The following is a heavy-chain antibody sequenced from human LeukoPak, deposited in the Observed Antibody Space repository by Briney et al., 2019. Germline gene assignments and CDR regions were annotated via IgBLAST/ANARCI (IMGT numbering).Heavy chain of an antibody. CDR1: GYTFTSYY. J-gene: IGHJ3*02. D-gene: IGHD6-13*01. V-gene: IGHV1-46*01. CDR2: INPTSGDT. CDR3: ARYGFSSVWQGGWHAFDI. Sequence: GASVKVSCKASGYTFTSYYVHWVRQAPGQGLQWMGIINPTSGDTNYAQNFQGRVTMTRDMSTSTVYMELSSLRSEDTAVYYCARYGFSSVWQGGWHAFDIWGYGTMVTVSS.